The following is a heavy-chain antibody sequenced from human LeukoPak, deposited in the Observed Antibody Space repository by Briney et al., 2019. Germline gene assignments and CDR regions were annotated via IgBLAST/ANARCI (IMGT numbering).Heavy chain of an antibody. D-gene: IGHD5-18*01. CDR3: AREGGYSYGDAPLHFDY. V-gene: IGHV4-4*07. CDR1: GGSISSYY. J-gene: IGHJ4*02. CDR2: IYTSGST. Sequence: SETLSLTCTVSGGSISSYYWSWIRQPAGKGLEWIGRIYTSGSTNYNPSLKSRVTMSVDTSKNQFSLKLSPVTAADTALYYCAREGGYSYGDAPLHFDYWGQGTLVTVSS.